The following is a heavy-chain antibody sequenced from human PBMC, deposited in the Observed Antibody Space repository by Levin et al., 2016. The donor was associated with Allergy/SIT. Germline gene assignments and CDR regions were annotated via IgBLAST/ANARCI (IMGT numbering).Heavy chain of an antibody. D-gene: IGHD4-17*01. V-gene: IGHV4-4*02. Sequence: WIRQPPGKGLEWIGEIYHSGSTNYNPSLKSRVTISVDKSKNQFSLKLSSVTAADTAVYYCARDPADYYGDPSIVWGQGTLVTVSS. CDR3: ARDPADYYGDPSIV. J-gene: IGHJ4*02. CDR2: IYHSGST.